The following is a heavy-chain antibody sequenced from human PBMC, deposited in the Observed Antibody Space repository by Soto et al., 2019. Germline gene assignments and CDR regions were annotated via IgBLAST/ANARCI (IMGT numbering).Heavy chain of an antibody. Sequence: PGGSLRLSYAASGFTFSDYYMSWIRQAPGKGLVWVSRINSDGSSTSYADSVKGRFTISRDNAKNTLYLQMNSLRAEDTAVYYCARFYYDSSGYLPSPYYYYYGMDVWGQGTTVTVSS. CDR2: INSDGSST. V-gene: IGHV3-74*01. D-gene: IGHD3-22*01. CDR3: ARFYYDSSGYLPSPYYYYYGMDV. J-gene: IGHJ6*02. CDR1: GFTFSDYY.